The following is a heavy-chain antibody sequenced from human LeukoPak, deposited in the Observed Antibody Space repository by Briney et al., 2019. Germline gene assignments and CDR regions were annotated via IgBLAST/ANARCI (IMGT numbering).Heavy chain of an antibody. CDR3: ARHHRDLYRIAAAADYFDY. J-gene: IGHJ4*02. Sequence: PSETLSLTCTVSGGSISSYYWSWIRQPPGKGLEWIGYIYYSGSTNYNPSLKSRVTISVDTSKNQFSLKLSSVTAADTAVYYCARHHRDLYRIAAAADYFDYWGQGTLVTVSS. CDR2: IYYSGST. V-gene: IGHV4-59*01. D-gene: IGHD6-13*01. CDR1: GGSISSYY.